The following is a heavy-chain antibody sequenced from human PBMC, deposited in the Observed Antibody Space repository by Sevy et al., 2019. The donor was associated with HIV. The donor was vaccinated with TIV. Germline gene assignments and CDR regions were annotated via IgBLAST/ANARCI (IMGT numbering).Heavy chain of an antibody. CDR2: ISGSGGST. D-gene: IGHD6-19*01. CDR3: AKDRDRRGYSSGWYYFDY. J-gene: IGHJ4*02. CDR1: GFTFSSYA. V-gene: IGHV3-23*01. Sequence: GGSLRLSCAASGFTFSSYAMSWVRQAPGKGLEWVSAISGSGGSTYYADSVKGRFTISRDNSKNTLYLQMNSLRAEDTAVYYCAKDRDRRGYSSGWYYFDYWGQGTLVTVSS.